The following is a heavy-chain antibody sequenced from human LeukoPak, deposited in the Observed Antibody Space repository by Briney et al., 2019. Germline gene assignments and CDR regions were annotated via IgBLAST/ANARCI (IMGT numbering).Heavy chain of an antibody. Sequence: PSETLSLTCTVSGGSISSYYWNWIRQPPGKGLEWIGYIYYSGSTNYNPSLKSRVTISVDTSKNQFSLKLSSVTAADTAVYYCARGGGFDWLLDTAVFDPWGQGTLVTVSS. V-gene: IGHV4-59*01. CDR1: GGSISSYY. D-gene: IGHD3-9*01. CDR2: IYYSGST. CDR3: ARGGGFDWLLDTAVFDP. J-gene: IGHJ5*02.